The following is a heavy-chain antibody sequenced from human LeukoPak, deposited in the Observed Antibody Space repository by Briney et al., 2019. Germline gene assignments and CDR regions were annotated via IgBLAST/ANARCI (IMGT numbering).Heavy chain of an antibody. CDR3: ARDRGLHGEVLFDP. Sequence: PSETLSLTCAVSGVSLTDYYWSWIRQSPGKGLEWIGEVSPDGYDKYNPSLKSRVTMSVDTSKNQFSLKVRSVTAADTAVYYCARDRGLHGEVLFDPWGQGTLVTVSS. CDR1: GVSLTDYY. CDR2: VSPDGYD. V-gene: IGHV4-34*10. J-gene: IGHJ5*02. D-gene: IGHD3-10*01.